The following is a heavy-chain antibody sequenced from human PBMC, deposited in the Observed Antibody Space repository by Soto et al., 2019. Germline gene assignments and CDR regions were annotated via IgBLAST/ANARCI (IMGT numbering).Heavy chain of an antibody. J-gene: IGHJ6*04. CDR2: IWYGGSNK. CDR3: ARDLSVRPGYYYRMNV. D-gene: IGHD2-15*01. V-gene: IGHV3-33*01. CDR1: GLTFSTYS. Sequence: GGSLRLSCAASGLTFSTYSMHWVRQAPGKGLEWVSVIWYGGSNKYYADSVKGRFTISRDNSKNTLYLQMNSLRAEDTAVYYCARDLSVRPGYYYRMNVWGEETPVTVPS.